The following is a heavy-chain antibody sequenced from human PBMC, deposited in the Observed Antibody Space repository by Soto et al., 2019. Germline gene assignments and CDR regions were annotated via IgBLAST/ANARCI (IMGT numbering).Heavy chain of an antibody. V-gene: IGHV3-30*18. J-gene: IGHJ4*02. Sequence: PGGSLRLSCAASGFTFSSYGMHWVRQAPGKGLEWVAVISYDGSNKYYADSVKGRFTISRDNSKNTLYLQMNSLRAEDTAVYYCAKSGGGGHYFDYWGQGTLVTVSS. CDR1: GFTFSSYG. CDR2: ISYDGSNK. D-gene: IGHD3-10*01. CDR3: AKSGGGGHYFDY.